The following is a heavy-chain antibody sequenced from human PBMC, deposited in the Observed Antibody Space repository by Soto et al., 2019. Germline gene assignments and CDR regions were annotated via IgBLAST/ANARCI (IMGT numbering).Heavy chain of an antibody. Sequence: EVQLVQSGAEMKKPGESLKISCKGSGYNFANYWIGWVRQMPGKGLEWMGIIYPTDSDTRYSPSFQGLVTISADKSISTAYLQWSSLKASDTAMYYCARHPGSGYYYDTSGYYFDYWGQGTLVTVSS. J-gene: IGHJ4*02. V-gene: IGHV5-51*01. CDR2: IYPTDSDT. CDR3: ARHPGSGYYYDTSGYYFDY. D-gene: IGHD3-22*01. CDR1: GYNFANYW.